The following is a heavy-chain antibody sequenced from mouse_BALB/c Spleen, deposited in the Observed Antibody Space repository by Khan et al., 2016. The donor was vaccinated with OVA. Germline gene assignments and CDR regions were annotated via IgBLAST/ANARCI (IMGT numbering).Heavy chain of an antibody. D-gene: IGHD2-12*01. Sequence: EVELVESGPGLVKPSQSLSLTCTVTDYSITSDFAWNWIRQFPGNKLEWMGYISYSGTTNYKPSLKSRISITRDSSKNQFFLQLNSVTSEDTATYYCARLYRPGYFDVWGAGTTVTVSS. J-gene: IGHJ1*01. V-gene: IGHV3-2*02. CDR1: DYSITSDFA. CDR3: ARLYRPGYFDV. CDR2: ISYSGTT.